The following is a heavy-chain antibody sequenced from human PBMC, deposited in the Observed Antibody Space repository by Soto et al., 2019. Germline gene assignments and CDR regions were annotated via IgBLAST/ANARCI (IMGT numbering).Heavy chain of an antibody. CDR1: GYAFTNYG. V-gene: IGHV1-18*01. D-gene: IGHD1-26*01. Sequence: QGQLEQSGAEVKRPGASVKVSCKASGYAFTNYGISWVRQAPGQGLEWMGWITVNSGNTKYAQKIQGRVTMSTDTSKTTAYMDLRSLRYDDTAVYFCARGLGGGYYYLDYWGQGTLVTVSS. J-gene: IGHJ4*02. CDR2: ITVNSGNT. CDR3: ARGLGGGYYYLDY.